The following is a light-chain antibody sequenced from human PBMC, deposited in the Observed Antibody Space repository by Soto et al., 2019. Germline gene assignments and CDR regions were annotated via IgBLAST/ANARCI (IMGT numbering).Light chain of an antibody. CDR1: QGISSY. Sequence: DIQLTHSPSFLSASVGDRVTITCRASQGISSYLAWYQQKPGQAPKLLIYAASTLQSGVPSRFSGSGSGTEFTLTIGSLQPEDFATYYCQQLNSYPPTFGQGTKVEIK. CDR2: AAS. J-gene: IGKJ1*01. V-gene: IGKV1-9*01. CDR3: QQLNSYPPT.